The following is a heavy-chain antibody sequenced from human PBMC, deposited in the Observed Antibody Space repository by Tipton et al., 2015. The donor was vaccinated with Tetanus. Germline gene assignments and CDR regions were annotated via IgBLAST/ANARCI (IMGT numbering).Heavy chain of an antibody. D-gene: IGHD3-10*01. V-gene: IGHV4-39*01. Sequence: TLSLTCTVSGGSITDKKYYWGWIRQPPGKGLEWIASIYFEGNTYYNPSLKNRVTIAVDTAQNLFSLSLTSVTAADTAVYYCARHLYGYWFDPWGQGALVTVSS. J-gene: IGHJ5*02. CDR1: GGSITDKKYY. CDR3: ARHLYGYWFDP. CDR2: IYFEGNT.